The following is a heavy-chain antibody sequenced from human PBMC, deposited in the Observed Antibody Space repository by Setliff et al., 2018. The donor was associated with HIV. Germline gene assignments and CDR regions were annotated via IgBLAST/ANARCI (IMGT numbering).Heavy chain of an antibody. CDR2: INPNTGAT. V-gene: IGHV1-2*02. D-gene: IGHD1-26*01. J-gene: IGHJ4*02. CDR3: ARGPVGGTVDY. CDR1: GYTFTDYY. Sequence: ASVKVSCKASGYTFTDYYMHWVRQAPGQGLEWMGWINPNTGATNYAQTFQGRVTVTRDTSIRTAYMDLCSLRSDDTALYYCARGPVGGTVDYWGQGTLVTVSS.